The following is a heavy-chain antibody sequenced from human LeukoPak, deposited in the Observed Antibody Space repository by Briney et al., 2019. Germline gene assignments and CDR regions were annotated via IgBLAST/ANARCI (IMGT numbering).Heavy chain of an antibody. CDR1: GFTFSSYG. J-gene: IGHJ4*02. CDR2: IRHDGSNK. CDR3: ARDKVVVTAMLYYFDY. Sequence: GGSLRLTCAASGFTFSSYGMHWVRQAPGKGLEWVAFIRHDGSNKYYADSVKGRFTISRDNSKNTLYLQMNSLRAEDTAVYCCARDKVVVTAMLYYFDYWGQGTLVTVSS. D-gene: IGHD2-21*02. V-gene: IGHV3-30*02.